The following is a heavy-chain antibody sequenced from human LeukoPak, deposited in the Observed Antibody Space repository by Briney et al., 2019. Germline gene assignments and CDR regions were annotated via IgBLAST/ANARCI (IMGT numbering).Heavy chain of an antibody. V-gene: IGHV1-69*13. J-gene: IGHJ4*02. Sequence: GASVKVSCKASGGTFSSYAISWVRQAPGQGLEWMGGIIPIFGTASYAQKFQGRVTITADESTSTAYMELCSLRSEDTAVYYCVAYYDFWSGYFRYHYFDYWGQGTLVTVSS. CDR2: IIPIFGTA. CDR1: GGTFSSYA. CDR3: VAYYDFWSGYFRYHYFDY. D-gene: IGHD3-3*01.